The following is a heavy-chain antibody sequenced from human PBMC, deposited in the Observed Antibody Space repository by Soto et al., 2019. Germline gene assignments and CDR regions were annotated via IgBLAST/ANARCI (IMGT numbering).Heavy chain of an antibody. CDR1: GFSFSTYA. CDR2: ISGSGGTT. CDR3: XXXXXXXXTISRYFQY. V-gene: IGHV3-23*01. D-gene: IGHD2-2*01. Sequence: EVQLLESGGGLVQPEGSLRLSCAASGFSFSTYAMSWVRQAPGKGLEWVSGISGSGGTTYYADSVKGRFTISRDNSKNTLXXXXXXXXXXXXXXXXXXXXXXXXXTISRYFQYWGQGTLVTVSS. J-gene: IGHJ1*01.